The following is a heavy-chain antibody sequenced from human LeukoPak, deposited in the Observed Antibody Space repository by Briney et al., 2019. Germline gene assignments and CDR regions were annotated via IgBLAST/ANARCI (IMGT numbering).Heavy chain of an antibody. CDR3: AVSVVAAGGWFDP. Sequence: SETLSLTCTVSGESISGFYWTWIRQPPGKGLEWIGYIYYSGSTNYNPSLKSRVTISVDTSKNQFSLKLSSVTAADTAVYYCAVSVVAAGGWFDPWGQGTLVTVSS. D-gene: IGHD2-15*01. J-gene: IGHJ5*02. CDR2: IYYSGST. CDR1: GESISGFY. V-gene: IGHV4-59*12.